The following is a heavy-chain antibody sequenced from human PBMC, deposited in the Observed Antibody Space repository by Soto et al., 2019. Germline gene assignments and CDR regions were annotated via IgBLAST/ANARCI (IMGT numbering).Heavy chain of an antibody. D-gene: IGHD2-2*01. CDR3: ATGVPAANYYFDY. V-gene: IGHV4-59*08. CDR1: GGSISSYY. J-gene: IGHJ4*02. Sequence: SETLSLTCTVSGGSISSYYWSWIRQPPGKGLEWIGYIYYSGSTNYNPSLKSRVTISVDTSKNQFSLKLSSVTAADTAVYYCATGVPAANYYFDYWAQGTLVTVS. CDR2: IYYSGST.